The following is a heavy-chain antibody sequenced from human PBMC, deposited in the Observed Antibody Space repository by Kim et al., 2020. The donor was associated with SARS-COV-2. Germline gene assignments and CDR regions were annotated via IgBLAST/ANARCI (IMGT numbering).Heavy chain of an antibody. CDR3: ARTTNSYGILNF. D-gene: IGHD3-16*01. CDR2: IIPIFRTA. CDR1: GGSFRTYA. Sequence: SVKVSCKASGGSFRTYAITWVRQAPGQGLEWMGQIIPIFRTANYAQKFQGRFTITADESTSTAYMELSSLSSEDTALYYCARTTNSYGILNFWGQGTLVTVSA. J-gene: IGHJ4*02. V-gene: IGHV1-69*13.